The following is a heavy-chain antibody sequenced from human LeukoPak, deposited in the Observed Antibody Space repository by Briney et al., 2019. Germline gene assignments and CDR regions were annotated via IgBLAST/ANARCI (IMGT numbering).Heavy chain of an antibody. Sequence: GASVKVSCKASGYTFTSYGINWVRQATGQGLEWMGWMNPNSGNTGYAQKFQGRVTMTRNTSISTAYMELSSLRSEDTAVYYCARILRYFDWLPRHFDYYYYGMDVWGQGTTVTVSS. CDR1: GYTFTSYG. V-gene: IGHV1-8*02. CDR3: ARILRYFDWLPRHFDYYYYGMDV. D-gene: IGHD3-9*01. J-gene: IGHJ6*02. CDR2: MNPNSGNT.